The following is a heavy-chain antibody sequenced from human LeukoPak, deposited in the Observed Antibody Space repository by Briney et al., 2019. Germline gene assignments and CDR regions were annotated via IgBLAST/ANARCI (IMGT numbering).Heavy chain of an antibody. CDR1: GFTFNIYA. CDR2: ISETSRKT. Sequence: GGSLRLSCAASGFTFNIYAMSWVRQAPGKGLEWVSVISETSRKTYYADPVKGRFTISRDNSKNTLYMQMNELRDEDTDVYYCVQEARRDGYKLAQVAEHWGQGTLVTVSS. D-gene: IGHD5-24*01. J-gene: IGHJ1*01. CDR3: VQEARRDGYKLAQVAEH. V-gene: IGHV3-23*01.